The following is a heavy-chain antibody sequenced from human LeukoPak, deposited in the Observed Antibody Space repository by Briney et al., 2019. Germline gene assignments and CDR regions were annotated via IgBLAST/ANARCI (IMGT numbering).Heavy chain of an antibody. CDR2: ISGSGDTT. Sequence: GGSLRISCAASSFTFSDYAMTWVRLAPGKGLEFVSSISGSGDTTYYADSVKGRFTISRDNAKNSLYLQMNSLRAEDTAVYYCAREGRKSRGVDIVRKKETGYYYMDVWGKGTTVTVSS. CDR1: SFTFSDYA. D-gene: IGHD2-15*01. V-gene: IGHV3-23*01. J-gene: IGHJ6*03. CDR3: AREGRKSRGVDIVRKKETGYYYMDV.